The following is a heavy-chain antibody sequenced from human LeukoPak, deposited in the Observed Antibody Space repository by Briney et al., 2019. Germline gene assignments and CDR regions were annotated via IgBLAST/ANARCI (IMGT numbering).Heavy chain of an antibody. Sequence: SETLSLTCTVSGGSISSYYWSWIRQPPGKGLEWIGYIYYSGSTNYNPSLKSRVTISVDTSKNQFSLKLSSVTAADTAVYYCASLPAGYSSGWFAFDIWGQGTVVTVSS. CDR1: GGSISSYY. J-gene: IGHJ3*02. CDR2: IYYSGST. V-gene: IGHV4-59*01. CDR3: ASLPAGYSSGWFAFDI. D-gene: IGHD6-19*01.